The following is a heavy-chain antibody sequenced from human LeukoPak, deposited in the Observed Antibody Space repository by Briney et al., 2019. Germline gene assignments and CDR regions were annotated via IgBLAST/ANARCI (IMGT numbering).Heavy chain of an antibody. V-gene: IGHV3-23*01. CDR2: LSGSGGST. J-gene: IGHJ6*02. CDR3: ARVAGFNYYYAMDV. D-gene: IGHD3-9*01. CDR1: GFTFSSYA. Sequence: GGPLRLSCEASGFTFSSYAMSWVRQAPGKGLEWVSSLSGSGGSTNYADSVKGRFTISRDNSKNTLYLQMNSLRAEDRAVYYCARVAGFNYYYAMDVWGQGTTVTVSS.